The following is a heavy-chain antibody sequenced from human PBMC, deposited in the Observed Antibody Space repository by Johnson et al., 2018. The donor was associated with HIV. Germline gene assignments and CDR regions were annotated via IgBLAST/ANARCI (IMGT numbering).Heavy chain of an antibody. J-gene: IGHJ3*02. CDR1: GFAFSNYG. CDR2: IRYDESDK. Sequence: HVQLVESGGGVVQPGGSLRLSCAASGFAFSNYGLHRVRQSPGRGLEWVAFIRYDESDKYYADSVKGRFTISRDNAKNSLYLQMNSLRAEDTALYYCARYNGVDSSSSGQTDIWGQGTMVTVSS. V-gene: IGHV3-30*02. CDR3: ARYNGVDSSSSGQTDI. D-gene: IGHD2-8*01.